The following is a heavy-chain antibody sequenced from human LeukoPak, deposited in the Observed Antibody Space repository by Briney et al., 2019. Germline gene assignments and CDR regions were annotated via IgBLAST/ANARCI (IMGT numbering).Heavy chain of an antibody. CDR1: GYTFTSYD. D-gene: IGHD2-15*01. CDR3: ARGSGGSYYFDY. V-gene: IGHV1-3*01. J-gene: IGHJ4*02. Sequence: ASVKISCKASGYTFTSYDINWVRQAPGQRLEWMGWINAGNGNTKYSQKFQGRVTITRDTSASTAYMELSSLRSEDTAVYYCARGSGGSYYFDYWGQGTLVTVSS. CDR2: INAGNGNT.